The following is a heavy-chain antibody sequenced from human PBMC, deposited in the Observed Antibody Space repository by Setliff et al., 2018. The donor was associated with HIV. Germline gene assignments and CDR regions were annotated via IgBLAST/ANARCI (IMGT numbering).Heavy chain of an antibody. Sequence: SETLSLTCTVSGGSISSSSYYWGWIRQPPGKGLELIGNIYYTGNTNDNPSLKSRVTISVDTSKNQFSLKLRSVTVADTATYYCERATSPRPMIRGGWFDPWGQGILVTVS. D-gene: IGHD3-22*01. CDR3: ERATSPRPMIRGGWFDP. V-gene: IGHV4-39*01. CDR1: GGSISSSSYY. CDR2: IYYTGNT. J-gene: IGHJ5*02.